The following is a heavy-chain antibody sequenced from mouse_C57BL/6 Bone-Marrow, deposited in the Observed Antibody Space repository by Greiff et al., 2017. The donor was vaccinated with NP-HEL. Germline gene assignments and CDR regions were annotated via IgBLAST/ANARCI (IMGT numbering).Heavy chain of an antibody. CDR3: ARRDYYGSLFDY. J-gene: IGHJ2*01. CDR2: IDPSDSYT. V-gene: IGHV1-50*01. Sequence: VKLQQPGAELVKPGASVKLSCKASGYTFTSYWMQWVKQRPGQGLEWIGEIDPSDSYTNYNQKFKGKATLTVDTSSSTAYMQLSSLTSEDSAVYYCARRDYYGSLFDYWGQGTTLTVSS. CDR1: GYTFTSYW. D-gene: IGHD1-1*01.